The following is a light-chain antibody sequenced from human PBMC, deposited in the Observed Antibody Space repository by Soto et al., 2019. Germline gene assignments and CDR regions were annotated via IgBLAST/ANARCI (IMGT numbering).Light chain of an antibody. Sequence: DIQMTQSPSSLSASVGDRVTITCRASQSISSYLNWYQQKPGKAPKLLIYAASSLQSGVPSRFSGSGSETDFTLTISSLQPEDFATYYCQQRYSTPRTFGHGTKVEIK. CDR1: QSISSY. CDR3: QQRYSTPRT. V-gene: IGKV1-39*01. J-gene: IGKJ1*01. CDR2: AAS.